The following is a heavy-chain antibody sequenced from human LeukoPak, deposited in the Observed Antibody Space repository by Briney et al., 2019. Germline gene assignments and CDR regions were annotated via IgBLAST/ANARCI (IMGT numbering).Heavy chain of an antibody. D-gene: IGHD2-21*02. J-gene: IGHJ4*02. CDR3: ILRGRGDSGDY. V-gene: IGHV3-15*01. CDR2: IKSKTDGGTT. Sequence: GGSLRLSCAASGFTFSNAWMSWVRQAPGKGLEWVGRIKSKTDGGTTDYAAPVKGRFTISRDDSKNTLYLQMNSLRAEDTAVYYCILRGRGDSGDYWGQGTLVTVSS. CDR1: GFTFSNAW.